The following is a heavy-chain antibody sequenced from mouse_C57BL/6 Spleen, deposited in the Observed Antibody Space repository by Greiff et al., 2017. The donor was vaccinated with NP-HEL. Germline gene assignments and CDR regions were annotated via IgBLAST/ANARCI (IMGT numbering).Heavy chain of an antibody. D-gene: IGHD1-1*01. J-gene: IGHJ4*01. CDR3: ARHEDYGSSYYYAMDY. CDR2: FYPGSGSI. Sequence: LQESGAELVKPGASVKLSCKASGYTFTEYTIHWVKQRSGQGLEWIGWFYPGSGSIKYNEKFKDKATLTADKSSSTVYMELSRLTSEDSAVYFCARHEDYGSSYYYAMDYWGQGTSVTVSS. V-gene: IGHV1-62-2*01. CDR1: GYTFTEYT.